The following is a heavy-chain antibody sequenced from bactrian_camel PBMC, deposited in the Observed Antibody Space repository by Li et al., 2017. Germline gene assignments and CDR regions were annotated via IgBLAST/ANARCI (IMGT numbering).Heavy chain of an antibody. CDR1: AVTYRTNC. J-gene: IGHJ4*01. CDR3: ATQPAAFNGGECYRFQDLAFNY. CDR2: IERNGRTT. Sequence: VQLVESGGGSVQAGGSLRLSCAVSAVTYRTNCVGWFRQAPGQERVKVASIERNGRTTHADSVKGRFTVSRDGAGKILYLQMNSLRPEDTAMYYCATQPAAFNGGECYRFQDLAFNYWGQGTQVTVS. V-gene: IGHV3-2*01. D-gene: IGHD1*01.